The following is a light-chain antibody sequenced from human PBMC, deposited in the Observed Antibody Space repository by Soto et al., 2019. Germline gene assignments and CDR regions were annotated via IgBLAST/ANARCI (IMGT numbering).Light chain of an antibody. CDR1: QSISSW. Sequence: DIQMTQSPSTLSASVGDRVTITCRASQSISSWLAWYQQKPGKAPKLLIYDASSLESGVPSRFSSSGSGAEFTLTITSLQPDDFATYYCQQYNSHSKYTFGQGTKLEIK. CDR2: DAS. V-gene: IGKV1-5*01. J-gene: IGKJ2*01. CDR3: QQYNSHSKYT.